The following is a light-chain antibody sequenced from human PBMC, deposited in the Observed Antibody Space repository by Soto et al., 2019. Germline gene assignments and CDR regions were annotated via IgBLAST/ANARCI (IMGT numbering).Light chain of an antibody. Sequence: DIVMTQSPGTLSLSPGERATLSCRASHSVSKSLAWYQQQPGQAPRLLIYGGSARATGIPARFSGGGSGAEYTLTISSLQSEDFAVYYCQQYDKWPRTFGQGTKVDIK. J-gene: IGKJ1*01. V-gene: IGKV3-15*01. CDR1: HSVSKS. CDR3: QQYDKWPRT. CDR2: GGS.